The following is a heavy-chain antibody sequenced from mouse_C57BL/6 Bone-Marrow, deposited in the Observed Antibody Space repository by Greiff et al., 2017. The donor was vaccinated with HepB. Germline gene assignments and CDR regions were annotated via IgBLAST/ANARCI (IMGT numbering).Heavy chain of an antibody. V-gene: IGHV5-17*01. J-gene: IGHJ4*01. CDR2: ISSGSSTI. D-gene: IGHD1-1*01. CDR3: ARCGTTVVARVPYAMDY. Sequence: DVKLVESGGGLVKPGGSLKLSCAASGFTFSDYGMHWVRQAPEKGLEWVAYISSGSSTIYYADTVKGRFTISRDNAKNTLLLQMTSLRSEDTAMYYCARCGTTVVARVPYAMDYWGQGTSVTVSS. CDR1: GFTFSDYG.